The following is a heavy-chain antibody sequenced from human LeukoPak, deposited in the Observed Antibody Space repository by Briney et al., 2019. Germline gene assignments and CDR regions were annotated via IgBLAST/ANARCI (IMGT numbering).Heavy chain of an antibody. CDR3: ARDPGGDYDY. Sequence: GGSLRLSCAASGFTVRSNYMSWVRQAPGKGLEWVSLFYIDGSTYYADSVKGRFTLSRDNSKDTLYLQKNSLRAEDTAVYYCARDPGGDYDYWGQGTLVTVSS. V-gene: IGHV3-66*01. CDR2: FYIDGST. D-gene: IGHD4-17*01. J-gene: IGHJ4*02. CDR1: GFTVRSNY.